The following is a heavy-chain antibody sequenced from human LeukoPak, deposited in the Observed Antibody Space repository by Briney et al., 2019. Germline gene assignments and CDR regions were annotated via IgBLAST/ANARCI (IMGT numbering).Heavy chain of an antibody. D-gene: IGHD1-26*01. Sequence: ASVKVSCKASGGTFISYAISWVRQAPGQGLEWMGGIIPIFGTANYAQKFQGRVTITADESTSTAYMELSSLRSEDTAVYYCATDLKGGSYHFDYWGQGTLVTVSS. V-gene: IGHV1-69*01. CDR1: GGTFISYA. CDR3: ATDLKGGSYHFDY. J-gene: IGHJ4*02. CDR2: IIPIFGTA.